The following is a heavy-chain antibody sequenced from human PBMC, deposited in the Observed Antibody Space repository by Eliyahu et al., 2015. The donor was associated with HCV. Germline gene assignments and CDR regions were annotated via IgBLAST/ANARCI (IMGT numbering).Heavy chain of an antibody. CDR3: ARDHRIAAAATRGATVFDP. CDR2: ISYDGSNK. V-gene: IGHV3-30*01. Sequence: QVQLVESGGGVVQPGRSLRLSCAASGFTFSSYAMHWVRQAPGKGLEWVAVISYDGSNKYYADSVKGRFTISRDNSKNTLYLQMNSLRAEDTAVYYCARDHRIAAAATRGATVFDPWGQGTLVTVSS. J-gene: IGHJ5*02. D-gene: IGHD6-13*01. CDR1: GFTFSSYA.